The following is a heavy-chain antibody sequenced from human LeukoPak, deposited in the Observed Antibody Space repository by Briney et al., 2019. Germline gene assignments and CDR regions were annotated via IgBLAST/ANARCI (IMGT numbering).Heavy chain of an antibody. D-gene: IGHD4-17*01. CDR1: GNTFTSYY. V-gene: IGHV1-46*01. J-gene: IGHJ4*02. Sequence: ASVKVSCKASGNTFTSYYIHWVRQAPGQGLEWMGIINPSGGSTSYAQKFQGRVTMTRDTSTSTVYMELSSLRSEDTAVYYCATLGAYGDSIDYWGQGTLVTVSS. CDR3: ATLGAYGDSIDY. CDR2: INPSGGST.